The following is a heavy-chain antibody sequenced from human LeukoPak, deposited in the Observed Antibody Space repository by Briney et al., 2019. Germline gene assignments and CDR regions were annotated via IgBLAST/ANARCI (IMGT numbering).Heavy chain of an antibody. V-gene: IGHV4-39*07. Sequence: SETLSLNCSVSGGSISSSYYYWGWIRQPSGKGLEWIGSIYYSGSTYYNPSLQSRVTISVDTSKNQFSLKLSSVTAADTAVYYCARDLMEVVPAAKGYYYYYMDVWGKGTTVTVSS. CDR1: GGSISSSYYY. J-gene: IGHJ6*03. CDR2: IYYSGST. CDR3: ARDLMEVVPAAKGYYYYYMDV. D-gene: IGHD2-2*01.